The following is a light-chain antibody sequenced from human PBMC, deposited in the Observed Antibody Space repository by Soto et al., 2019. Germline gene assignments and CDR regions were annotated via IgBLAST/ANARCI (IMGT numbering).Light chain of an antibody. CDR1: SSDIGAYDY. CDR2: EVN. CDR3: FSFTTASTHV. Sequence: ALTQPASLSGSPGQSITISCTGTSSDIGAYDYVSWFQQHPGKAPKLMISEVNNRPSGVSNRFSGSKSGNTAYLTISGLQVEDEAEYFRFSFTTASTHVFGTGTKVTVL. J-gene: IGLJ1*01. V-gene: IGLV2-14*01.